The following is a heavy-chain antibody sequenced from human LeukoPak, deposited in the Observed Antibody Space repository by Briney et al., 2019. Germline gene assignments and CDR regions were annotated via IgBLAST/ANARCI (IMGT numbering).Heavy chain of an antibody. J-gene: IGHJ4*02. Sequence: GASVKVSCKASGYTFTSYDINWVRQATGQGLEWMGWMNPNSGNTGYAQKFQGRVTMTRNTSISTAYMELSRLTSDDTAVYYCARGEEKAYYYESSGYLGDYWGQGTLVTVSS. CDR3: ARGEEKAYYYESSGYLGDY. V-gene: IGHV1-8*01. D-gene: IGHD3-22*01. CDR1: GYTFTSYD. CDR2: MNPNSGNT.